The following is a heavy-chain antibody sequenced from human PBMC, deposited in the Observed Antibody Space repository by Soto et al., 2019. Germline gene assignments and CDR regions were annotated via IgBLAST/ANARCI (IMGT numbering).Heavy chain of an antibody. CDR1: GFTVRNNY. J-gene: IGHJ4*02. V-gene: IGHV3-66*01. D-gene: IGHD3-22*01. CDR2: IYSGGST. CDR3: ARGYDSSGFYYDY. Sequence: EVQLVESGGGLVQPGGSLRLSCAASGFTVRNNYMTWVRQAPGKGLEWVSVIYSGGSTYYADSVKGRFTLSRDNSKNTLYLQMNSLRAEDTAVYYCARGYDSSGFYYDYWGQGTLVTVSS.